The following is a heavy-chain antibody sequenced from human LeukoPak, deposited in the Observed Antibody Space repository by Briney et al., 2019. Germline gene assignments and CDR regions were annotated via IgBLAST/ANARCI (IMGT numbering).Heavy chain of an antibody. D-gene: IGHD6-6*01. Sequence: GGSLRLSCTAPGFSFSGHWMHCARRLPGKGRVWVSHISPTGSTTSYADSVKGRFTVSRDNAKNTLYLQVNNLRTEDTAVYYCARGPNSNWSGLDFWGQGTLLTVSS. CDR3: ARGPNSNWSGLDF. V-gene: IGHV3-74*01. J-gene: IGHJ4*02. CDR1: GFSFSGHW. CDR2: ISPTGSTT.